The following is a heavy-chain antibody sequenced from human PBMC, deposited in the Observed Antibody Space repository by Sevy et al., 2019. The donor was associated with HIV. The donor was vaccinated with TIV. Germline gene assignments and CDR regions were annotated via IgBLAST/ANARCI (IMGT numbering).Heavy chain of an antibody. D-gene: IGHD6-13*01. CDR3: AREIAAAGSY. V-gene: IGHV3-7*01. Sequence: GGSLRLSSAASGFTFSSYWMTWVRQAPGKGLEWVANIKQDGSKKYYVDSVKGRFTISRGNAKNSVYLQMNSLRAEDTAVYYCAREIAAAGSYWGQGTLVTVSS. J-gene: IGHJ4*02. CDR1: GFTFSSYW. CDR2: IKQDGSKK.